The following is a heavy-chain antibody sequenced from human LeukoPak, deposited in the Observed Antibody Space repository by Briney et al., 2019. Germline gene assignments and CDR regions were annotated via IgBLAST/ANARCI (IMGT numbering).Heavy chain of an antibody. Sequence: KPSETLSLTCTASGVSISSYYWSWIRQPPGKGLEWIGYIYYSGSTNYNPSLKSRVTISVDTSKIQFSLKLSSVTAADTAVYYCASTSYDFWSGYSPLGYWGQGTLVTVSS. CDR3: ASTSYDFWSGYSPLGY. V-gene: IGHV4-59*01. D-gene: IGHD3-3*01. J-gene: IGHJ4*02. CDR2: IYYSGST. CDR1: GVSISSYY.